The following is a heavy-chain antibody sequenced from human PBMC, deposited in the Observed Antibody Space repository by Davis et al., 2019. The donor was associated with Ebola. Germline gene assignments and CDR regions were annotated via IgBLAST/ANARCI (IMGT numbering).Heavy chain of an antibody. V-gene: IGHV3-9*01. CDR3: AAHIAVAGHFDY. J-gene: IGHJ4*02. D-gene: IGHD6-19*01. CDR1: GFTFDDYA. Sequence: PGGSLRLSCAASGFTFDDYAMHWVRQARGKGLEWVSGISWNSGSIGYADSVKGRFTISRDNAKNSLYLQMNSLRAEDTALYYCAAHIAVAGHFDYWGQGTLVTVSS. CDR2: ISWNSGSI.